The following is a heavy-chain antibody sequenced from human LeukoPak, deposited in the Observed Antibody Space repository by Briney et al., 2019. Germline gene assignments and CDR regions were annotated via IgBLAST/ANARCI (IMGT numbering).Heavy chain of an antibody. J-gene: IGHJ4*02. CDR1: GFTFSSFG. CDR3: AKDFRYGGNSPFDY. D-gene: IGHD4-23*01. Sequence: GGPLRLSCAASGFTFSSFGMHWVRQAPGKGLEWVAVISYDGSNKYYADSVKGRFTISRDNSKNTLYLQMNSLRAEDTAVYYCAKDFRYGGNSPFDYWGQGTLVTVSS. CDR2: ISYDGSNK. V-gene: IGHV3-30*18.